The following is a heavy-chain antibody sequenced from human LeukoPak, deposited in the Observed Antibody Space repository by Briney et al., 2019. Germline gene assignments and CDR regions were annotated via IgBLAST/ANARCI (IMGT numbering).Heavy chain of an antibody. CDR2: ISSNSSYI. CDR3: ARTQGGGGDY. J-gene: IGHJ4*02. V-gene: IGHV3-21*01. CDR1: GFTFSSYS. Sequence: GGSLRHSCAASGFTFSSYSMNWVRQAPGRGLEGVSSISSNSSYIYYPDSVKGRFTNSRDNAKNSLYLQKNSLRAEDTAGYYCARTQGGGGDYWGQGTLVTVSS. D-gene: IGHD3-10*01.